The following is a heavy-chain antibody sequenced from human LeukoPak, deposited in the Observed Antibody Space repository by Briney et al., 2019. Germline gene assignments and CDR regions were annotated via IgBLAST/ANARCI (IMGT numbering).Heavy chain of an antibody. J-gene: IGHJ4*02. CDR1: GFTFNSYA. CDR3: AKSHIRSYPLQYYFDF. CDR2: ISTSGDST. D-gene: IGHD2-21*01. V-gene: IGHV3-23*01. Sequence: GGSLRLSCAASGFTFNSYAMSWVRQAPGKGLEWVSGISTSGDSTYYADSAKGRFTIARDNSRTTLYLQLNSLRAEDTAVYYCAKSHIRSYPLQYYFDFWGQGTQVTVSS.